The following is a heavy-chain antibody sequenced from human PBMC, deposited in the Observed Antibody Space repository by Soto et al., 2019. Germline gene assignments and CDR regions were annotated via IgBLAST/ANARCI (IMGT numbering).Heavy chain of an antibody. V-gene: IGHV3-23*01. J-gene: IGHJ6*03. CDR3: AKDLRIGDYYYMDV. CDR1: GFTFSSYA. Sequence: GGSLRLSCAASGFTFSSYAMSWVRQAPGKGLEWVSAISGSGGSTYYADSVKGRFTISRDNSKNTLYLQMNSLRAEDTAVYYCAKDLRIGDYYYMDVWGKGTTVTVSS. CDR2: ISGSGGST. D-gene: IGHD3-16*01.